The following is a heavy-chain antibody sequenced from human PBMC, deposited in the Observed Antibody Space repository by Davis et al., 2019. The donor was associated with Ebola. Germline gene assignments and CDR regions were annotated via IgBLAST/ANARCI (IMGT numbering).Heavy chain of an antibody. CDR3: ARDADIVVVPAAIDGIDY. V-gene: IGHV3-21*01. CDR2: ISSSSSYI. D-gene: IGHD2-2*01. J-gene: IGHJ4*02. Sequence: PGGSLRLSCAASGFTFSSYSMNWVRQAPGKGLEWVSSISSSSSYIYYADSVKGRFTISRDNAKNSLYLQMNSLRAEDTAVYYCARDADIVVVPAAIDGIDYWGQGTLVTVSS. CDR1: GFTFSSYS.